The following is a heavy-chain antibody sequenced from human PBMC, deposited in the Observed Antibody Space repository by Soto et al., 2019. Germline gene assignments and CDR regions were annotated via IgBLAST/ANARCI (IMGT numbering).Heavy chain of an antibody. D-gene: IGHD6-19*01. V-gene: IGHV3-64D*06. CDR3: VKVIYDSGWYGFYFDY. Sequence: PGGSLRLACSASGFTFSIHAMHWFRQAPGQGLEYLSAISRKGDNTYYADSVKGRFTISRDNSKNTLYFQMTSLRIEDTGVYYCVKVIYDSGWYGFYFDYWGQGT. CDR1: GFTFSIHA. CDR2: ISRKGDNT. J-gene: IGHJ4*02.